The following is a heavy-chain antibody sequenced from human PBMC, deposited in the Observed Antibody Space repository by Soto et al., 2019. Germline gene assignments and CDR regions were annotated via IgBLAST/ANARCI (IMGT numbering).Heavy chain of an antibody. J-gene: IGHJ5*02. CDR2: IYYSGST. CDR3: ARLRDYDILTGYYISFDP. CDR1: GGSISSCY. V-gene: IGHV4-59*08. Sequence: PSETLSLTCTVSGGSISSCYWSWIRQPPGKGLEWIGYIYYSGSTNYNPSLKSRVTISVDTSKNQFSLKLSSVTAADTAVYYCARLRDYDILTGYYISFDPWGQGTLVTVSS. D-gene: IGHD3-9*01.